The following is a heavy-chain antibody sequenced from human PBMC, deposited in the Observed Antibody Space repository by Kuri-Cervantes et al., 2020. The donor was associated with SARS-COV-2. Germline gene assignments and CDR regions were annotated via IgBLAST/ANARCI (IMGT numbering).Heavy chain of an antibody. CDR2: IYPGDSDT. V-gene: IGHV5-51*01. Sequence: GESLKISCKGSGYSFTSYWIGWVRQMPGKGLEWMGIIYPGDSDTRYSPSFQGQVTISADKSISTAYLQWSSLKASDTAMYYCARLAKMVRGVIGLDYWGQGTLVTVSS. J-gene: IGHJ4*02. CDR3: ARLAKMVRGVIGLDY. CDR1: GYSFTSYW. D-gene: IGHD3-10*01.